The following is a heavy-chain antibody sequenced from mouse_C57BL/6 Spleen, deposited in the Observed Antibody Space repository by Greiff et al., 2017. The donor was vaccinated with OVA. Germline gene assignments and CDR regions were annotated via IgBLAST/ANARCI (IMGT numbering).Heavy chain of an antibody. CDR3: ARLGSNYGGAWFAY. CDR2: IDPSDSYT. V-gene: IGHV1-69*01. Sequence: VQLQQPGAELVMPGASVKLSCKASGYTFTSYWMHWVKQRPGQGLEWIGEIDPSDSYTNYNQKFKGKSTLTVDKSSSTAYMQLSSLTSEDSAVYYCARLGSNYGGAWFAYWGQGTLVTVSA. CDR1: GYTFTSYW. D-gene: IGHD2-5*01. J-gene: IGHJ3*01.